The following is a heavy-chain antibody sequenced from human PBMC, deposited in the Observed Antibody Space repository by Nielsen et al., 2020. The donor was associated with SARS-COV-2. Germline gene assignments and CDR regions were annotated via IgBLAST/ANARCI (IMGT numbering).Heavy chain of an antibody. CDR3: ASEDFWSGRDDAFDI. J-gene: IGHJ3*02. CDR1: GGSISSSSYY. CDR2: IYYSGST. Sequence: GSLRLSCTVSGGSISSSSYYWGWIRQPPGKGLEWIGSIYYSGSTYYNPSLKSRVTISVDTSKNQFSLKLSFVTAADTAVYYCASEDFWSGRDDAFDIWGQGTMVTVSS. V-gene: IGHV4-39*01. D-gene: IGHD3-3*01.